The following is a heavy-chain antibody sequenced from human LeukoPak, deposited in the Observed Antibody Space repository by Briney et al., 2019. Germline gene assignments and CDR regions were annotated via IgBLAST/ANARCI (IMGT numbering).Heavy chain of an antibody. J-gene: IGHJ6*02. CDR2: IGTAGDT. CDR1: GFTFSSYD. Sequence: PGGSLRLSCAASGFTFSSYDMHGVRQAPGKGLEWVSAIGTAGDTYYPGSVKGRFTISRKNAKNSLYLQMNSLRAGDTAVYYCARSYPGPLYGTYYYDMDVWGQGTTVTVSS. D-gene: IGHD3-16*02. V-gene: IGHV3-13*01. CDR3: ARSYPGPLYGTYYYDMDV.